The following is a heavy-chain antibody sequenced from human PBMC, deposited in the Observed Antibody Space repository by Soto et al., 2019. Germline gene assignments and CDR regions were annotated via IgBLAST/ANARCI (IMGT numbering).Heavy chain of an antibody. CDR3: APHVSCRGGSCQYDAFAI. V-gene: IGHV3-23*01. CDR1: GFTVSSHA. D-gene: IGHD2-15*01. Sequence: EVQVLESGGGLVQPGGSLRLSCEGSGFTVSSHAMTWIRQAPGKGPEWVSTITADGGTYYADSVKGRFAMSRDTSESTLYLQMSSLGAEDTAAYYCAPHVSCRGGSCQYDAFAIRGQGTMVTVSS. CDR2: ITADGGT. J-gene: IGHJ3*02.